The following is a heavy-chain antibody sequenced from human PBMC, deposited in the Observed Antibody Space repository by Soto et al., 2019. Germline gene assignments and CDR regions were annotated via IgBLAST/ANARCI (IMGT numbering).Heavy chain of an antibody. Sequence: QVQLVQSGTVVKNPGSSVKVSCKASGGTFSSYTISWVQQAPGQGLEWMGRIIPILGIANYAQKLQGRVTITADKPTSTAYMELRSLRSEDTAVYYCARDDTTVTKGFDYWGQGTLVTVSS. D-gene: IGHD4-17*01. J-gene: IGHJ4*02. CDR2: IIPILGIA. V-gene: IGHV1-69*08. CDR1: GGTFSSYT. CDR3: ARDDTTVTKGFDY.